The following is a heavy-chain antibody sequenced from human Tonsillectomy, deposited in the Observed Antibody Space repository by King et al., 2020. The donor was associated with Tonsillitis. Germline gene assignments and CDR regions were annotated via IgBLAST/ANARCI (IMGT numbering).Heavy chain of an antibody. D-gene: IGHD2-15*01. CDR2: INHSGRT. J-gene: IGHJ4*02. Sequence: VQLQQWGAGLLKPSETLSLTCAVYGGSFSGYYWSWIRQPPGKGLEWIGEINHSGRTNYNPALKSRVTISVDTSKNQFSLKLSSVTAADPAVYYCSREGGFCSGASFPFDYWGQATLVTVSS. V-gene: IGHV4-34*01. CDR3: SREGGFCSGASFPFDY. CDR1: GGSFSGYY.